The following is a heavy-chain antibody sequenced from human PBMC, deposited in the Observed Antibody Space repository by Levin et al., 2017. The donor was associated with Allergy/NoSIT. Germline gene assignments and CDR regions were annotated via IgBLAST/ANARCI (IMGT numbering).Heavy chain of an antibody. J-gene: IGHJ4*02. CDR3: AGEKLGTSPDY. CDR2: ISPDGGII. V-gene: IGHV3-30*03. D-gene: IGHD3-16*01. Sequence: GESLKISCVASGFSFSAYGMDWVRPAPGKGLEWVAVISPDGGIIFYADSVKGRFAISRDNSKNTLYLQMNSLGPENTALYYCAGEKLGTSPDYWGQGTPVTVSS. CDR1: GFSFSAYG.